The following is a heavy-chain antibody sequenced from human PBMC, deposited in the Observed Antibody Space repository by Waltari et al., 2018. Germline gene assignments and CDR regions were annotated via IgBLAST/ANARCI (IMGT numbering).Heavy chain of an antibody. CDR2: IHHSGRT. J-gene: IGHJ4*02. D-gene: IGHD2-15*01. CDR3: AADRGNGLYFDY. CDR1: GASISSLYW. V-gene: IGHV4-4*02. Sequence: QVQLQESGPGLVNPSGTLSLTRAVSGASISSLYWWSWVRQSPGKGREWIGQIHHSGRTYSTPSLKSRITISVDKSRNQFSLNLSSVHDADTAVYYCAADRGNGLYFDYWGQGTLVTVSS.